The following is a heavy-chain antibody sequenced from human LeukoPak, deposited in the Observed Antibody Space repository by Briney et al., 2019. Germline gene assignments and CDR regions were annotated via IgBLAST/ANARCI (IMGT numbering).Heavy chain of an antibody. Sequence: GGSLRLSCAASGFTFSSYAMSWVRQAPGKGLEWVSAISDSGGYTYYADSVKGRFTISRDNSKNTLYLQMNSLRAEDTAVYYCAKRAIKTGTHFDYWGQGTLVTVSS. CDR3: AKRAIKTGTHFDY. CDR2: ISDSGGYT. D-gene: IGHD1-1*01. CDR1: GFTFSSYA. V-gene: IGHV3-23*01. J-gene: IGHJ4*02.